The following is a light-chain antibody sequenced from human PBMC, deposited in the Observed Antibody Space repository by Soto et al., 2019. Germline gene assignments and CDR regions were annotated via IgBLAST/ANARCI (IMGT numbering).Light chain of an antibody. CDR3: QQYNSYWT. J-gene: IGKJ1*01. Sequence: DIQMTQSPCTMCRFXSGCVTITCRASQRTSGWLAWYQQKTGKAPKLLIYKASSLESGVPSRFSGSGSETEFTLTISSLQPDDFAIYYCQQYNSYWTFGQGTKVDI. CDR2: KAS. V-gene: IGKV1-5*03. CDR1: QRTSGW.